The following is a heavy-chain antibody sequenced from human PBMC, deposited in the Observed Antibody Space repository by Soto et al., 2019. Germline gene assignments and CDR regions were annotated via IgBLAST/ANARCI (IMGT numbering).Heavy chain of an antibody. CDR1: GGTFSTYT. Sequence: QVQLVQSGAEVTKPGSSMKVSCKASGGTFSTYTISWVRQAPGQGLEWMGRIIPFLDVATYAQKFQGRVTITADKSTSTAYMELTSLRSDDTAVYFCARDRPENFDGSGHSSYFEDWGQGTLVTVSS. CDR2: IIPFLDVA. CDR3: ARDRPENFDGSGHSSYFED. D-gene: IGHD3-22*01. J-gene: IGHJ4*02. V-gene: IGHV1-69*08.